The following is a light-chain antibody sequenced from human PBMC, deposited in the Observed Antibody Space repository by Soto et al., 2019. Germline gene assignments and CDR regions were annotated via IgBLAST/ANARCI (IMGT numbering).Light chain of an antibody. Sequence: QSVLAQPPSASGTPGQRVTISSSGSSSNIGSNTVNWYQQLPGMAPKLLIYNNNQRPSGVPDRFSGSKSGTSASLAISGLQSEDEADYYCATWDGSLNAWVFGGGTKVTVL. CDR1: SSNIGSNT. CDR3: ATWDGSLNAWV. CDR2: NNN. J-gene: IGLJ3*02. V-gene: IGLV1-44*01.